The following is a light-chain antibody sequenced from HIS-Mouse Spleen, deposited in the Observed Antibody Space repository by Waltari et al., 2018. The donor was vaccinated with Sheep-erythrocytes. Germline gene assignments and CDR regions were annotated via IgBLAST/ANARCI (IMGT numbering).Light chain of an antibody. CDR1: QGIRND. CDR3: LQDYNYPYT. V-gene: IGKV1-6*01. Sequence: AIQMTQSPSSLSASVGDRVTITCRASQGIRNDLGWYQQKPGKAPKLLIYAASSVQSGGQSRVSGSGSGTDFTLTISSLQPEDFATYYCLQDYNYPYTFGQGTKLEIK. CDR2: AAS. J-gene: IGKJ2*01.